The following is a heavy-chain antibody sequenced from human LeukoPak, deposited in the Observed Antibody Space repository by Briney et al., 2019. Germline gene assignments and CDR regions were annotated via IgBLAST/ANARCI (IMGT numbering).Heavy chain of an antibody. CDR1: GFTFNNYA. D-gene: IGHD1-1*01. CDR2: IGDNGGDT. CDR3: GKDWKLDY. J-gene: IGHJ4*02. V-gene: IGHV3-23*01. Sequence: PGGSLRLSCAASGFTFNNYAMSWVRQAPGKGLEWVSAIGDNGGDTKYADSVKGRFIISRDNSKNTLYPQMNSLRVEDTAIYYCGKDWKLDYWGQGTLVTVSS.